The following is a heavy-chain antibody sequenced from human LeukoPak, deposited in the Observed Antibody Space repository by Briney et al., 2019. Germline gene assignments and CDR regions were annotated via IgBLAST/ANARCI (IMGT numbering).Heavy chain of an antibody. CDR2: IFPSGGEI. V-gene: IGHV3-23*01. CDR1: GFTFSTFA. Sequence: GGSLRLSCAASGFTFSTFAMIWVRQPPGKGLEWVSSIFPSGGEIHYADSVKGRFTISRDNSKNTLYLQMNSLRAEDTAVYYCAKDGLYSSSWYYYYYMDVWGKGTTVTISS. D-gene: IGHD6-13*01. J-gene: IGHJ6*03. CDR3: AKDGLYSSSWYYYYYMDV.